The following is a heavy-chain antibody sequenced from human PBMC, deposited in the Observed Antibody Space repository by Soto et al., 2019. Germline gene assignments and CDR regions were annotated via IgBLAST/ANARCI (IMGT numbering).Heavy chain of an antibody. V-gene: IGHV4-39*07. CDR3: ARVNITMIVVAHTRGAFDI. CDR2: IYYTGNT. D-gene: IGHD3-22*01. Sequence: PSETLSLTCNVSGGSISNSNYYWGWIRQPPGKGLEWIGNIYYTGNTYYNPSLKSRVTISVDTSKNQFSLKLSSVTAADTAVYYCARVNITMIVVAHTRGAFDIWGQGTMVTVSS. CDR1: GGSISNSNYY. J-gene: IGHJ3*02.